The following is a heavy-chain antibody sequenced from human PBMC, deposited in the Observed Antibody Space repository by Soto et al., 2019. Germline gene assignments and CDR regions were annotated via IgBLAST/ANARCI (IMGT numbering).Heavy chain of an antibody. V-gene: IGHV4-39*01. J-gene: IGHJ5*02. D-gene: IGHD3-22*01. CDR3: ARILKNYYESSGYYDNWFDP. Sequence: SDTLSLTCTVCGGSISSSSCYWGWLRHPPGKPLEWIGSIYYSGSTYYNPSLKSRATISVDTAKNQFSLKLSSVTAADTPVYYSARILKNYYESSGYYDNWFDPWGQGTLVTVSS. CDR2: IYYSGST. CDR1: GGSISSSSCY.